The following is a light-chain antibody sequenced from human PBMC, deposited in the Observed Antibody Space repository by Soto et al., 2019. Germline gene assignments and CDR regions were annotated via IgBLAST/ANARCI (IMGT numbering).Light chain of an antibody. V-gene: IGKV3-15*01. CDR3: QQYNNWPRT. CDR2: GAS. J-gene: IGKJ1*01. CDR1: QSVGSY. Sequence: EIVMTQSPATLSVSPGERATLSCRASQSVGSYLAWYQQKPGQAPRLLIYGASTRATGRPARFSGSGSGTEFTLTISSLHSEDFAVYYCQQYNNWPRTFGQGTKVEI.